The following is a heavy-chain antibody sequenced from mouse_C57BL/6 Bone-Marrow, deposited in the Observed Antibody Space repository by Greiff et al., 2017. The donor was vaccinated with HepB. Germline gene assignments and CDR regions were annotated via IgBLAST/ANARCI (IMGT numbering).Heavy chain of an antibody. CDR2: IWWDDDK. J-gene: IGHJ3*01. D-gene: IGHD1-1*01. CDR1: GFSLSTFGMG. Sequence: LKESGAGILQPSQTLSLTCSFSGFSLSTFGMGVGWIRQPSGKGLEWLAHIWWDDDKYYNPALKSRLTISKDTSKNQVFLKIANVDAADTATYYCARIALYYYGSPFAYWGQGTLVTVSA. CDR3: ARIALYYYGSPFAY. V-gene: IGHV8-8*01.